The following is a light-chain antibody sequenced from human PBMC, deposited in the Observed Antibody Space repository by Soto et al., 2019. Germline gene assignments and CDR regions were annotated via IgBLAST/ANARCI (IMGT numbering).Light chain of an antibody. CDR1: QSVSSN. CDR3: QQYNNWPLL. J-gene: IGKJ5*01. V-gene: IGKV3-15*01. CDR2: GAS. Sequence: VITQSPATLSVSPGERATLSCRASQSVSSNLAWYQQKPGQAPRLLIYGASTRATGIPARFSGSGSGTEFTLTISSLQSEDFAVYYCQQYNNWPLLFGQGTRLEIK.